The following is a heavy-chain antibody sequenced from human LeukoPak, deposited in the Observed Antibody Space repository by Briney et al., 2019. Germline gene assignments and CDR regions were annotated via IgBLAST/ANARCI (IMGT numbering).Heavy chain of an antibody. CDR1: GGSISSYY. J-gene: IGHJ3*02. D-gene: IGHD4-17*01. CDR3: ARKGTVTYAFDI. Sequence: SETLSLTCTVSGGSISSYYWSWIRQPPGKGLEWIGYIYYSGSTNYNPSLKSRVTISIDTSKNQFSLKLSSVTAADTAVYYCARKGTVTYAFDIWGQGTMVTVSS. V-gene: IGHV4-59*08. CDR2: IYYSGST.